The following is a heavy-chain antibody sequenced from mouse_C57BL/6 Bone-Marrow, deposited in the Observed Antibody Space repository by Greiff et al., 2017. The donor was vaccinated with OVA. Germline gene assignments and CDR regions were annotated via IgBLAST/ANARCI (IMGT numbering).Heavy chain of an antibody. D-gene: IGHD1-3*01. V-gene: IGHV5-4*03. CDR1: GFTFSSYA. CDR2: ISDGGSYT. J-gene: IGHJ2*01. CDR3: ARGEWPYYFDY. Sequence: EVKVEESGGGLVKPGGSLKLSCAASGFTFSSYAMSWVRQTPEKRLEWVATISDGGSYTYYPDNVKGRFTISRDNAKNNLYLQMSHLKSEDTAMYYGARGEWPYYFDYWGQGTTRTVSS.